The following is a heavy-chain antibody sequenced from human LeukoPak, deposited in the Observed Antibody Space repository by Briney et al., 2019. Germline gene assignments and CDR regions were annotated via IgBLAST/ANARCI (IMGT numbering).Heavy chain of an antibody. J-gene: IGHJ6*03. CDR1: GFTFSSYW. V-gene: IGHV3-74*01. CDR3: ARVRYSSSWYATYYYYYYMDV. CDR2: INTDGSST. Sequence: GGSLRLSCAASGFTFSSYWMHWVRQAPGKGLVRVSRINTDGSSTGYADSVKGRFTISRDNAKNTLYLQMNSLRAEDTAVYYCARVRYSSSWYATYYYYYYMDVWGKGTTVTVSS. D-gene: IGHD6-13*01.